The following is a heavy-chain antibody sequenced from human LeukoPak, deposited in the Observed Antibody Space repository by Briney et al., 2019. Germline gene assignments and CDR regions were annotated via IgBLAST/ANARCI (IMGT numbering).Heavy chain of an antibody. V-gene: IGHV3-64*01. CDR2: ISSNGGST. CDR1: GFTFSSYA. D-gene: IGHD6-19*01. Sequence: PGGSLRLSCAASGFTFSSYAMHWVRQAPGKGLEYVSAISSNGGSTYYANSVKGRFTISRDNSKNTLYLQMGSLRAEDTAVYYCARDLAVAGLYDYWGQGTLVTVSS. CDR3: ARDLAVAGLYDY. J-gene: IGHJ4*02.